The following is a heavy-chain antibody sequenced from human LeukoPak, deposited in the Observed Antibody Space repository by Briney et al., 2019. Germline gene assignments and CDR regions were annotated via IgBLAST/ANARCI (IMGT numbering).Heavy chain of an antibody. CDR2: ISGKNGNT. D-gene: IGHD6-13*01. CDR1: GYTFTSYG. CDR3: ARDGGYRSSSGWFDP. Sequence: ASVKVSCKASGYTFTSYGVSWVRQAPGQGLEWMGWISGKNGNTNYAQKLQGRVTMTTDTSTSTAYMELRSLRSDDTAVYYCARDGGYRSSSGWFDPWGQGTLVTVSS. V-gene: IGHV1-18*01. J-gene: IGHJ5*02.